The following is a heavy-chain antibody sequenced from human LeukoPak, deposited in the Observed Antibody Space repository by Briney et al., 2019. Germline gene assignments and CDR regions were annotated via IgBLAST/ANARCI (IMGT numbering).Heavy chain of an antibody. Sequence: PSETLSLTCTVSGGSISSGDYYWSWIRQPPGKGLEWIGHIYYSENTHYNPSLKSRVTISVDTSKNQFSLKVSSVTAADTAVYYCAREGRSSTSCYGAFDPWGQGILVTVSS. CDR3: AREGRSSTSCYGAFDP. CDR1: GGSISSGDYY. D-gene: IGHD2-2*01. J-gene: IGHJ5*02. CDR2: IYYSENT. V-gene: IGHV4-30-4*01.